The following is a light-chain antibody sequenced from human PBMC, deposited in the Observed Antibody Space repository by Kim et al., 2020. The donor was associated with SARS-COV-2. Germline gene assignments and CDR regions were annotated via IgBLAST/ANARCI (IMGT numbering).Light chain of an antibody. CDR1: QTIRTY. J-gene: IGKJ3*01. CDR2: AAS. V-gene: IGKV1-39*01. Sequence: IQMTQSPSSLSASVGGRVTITCRASQTIRTYLNWYQQKPGKAPKLLIFAASSLQSGVPSRFSGSGSGTDFTLTISSLQPEDFATYYCQQMYSAPFTFGPGTKVDIK. CDR3: QQMYSAPFT.